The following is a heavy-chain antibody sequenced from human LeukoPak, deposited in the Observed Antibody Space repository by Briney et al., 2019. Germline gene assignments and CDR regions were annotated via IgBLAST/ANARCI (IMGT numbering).Heavy chain of an antibody. J-gene: IGHJ3*02. CDR1: GFTFSSYW. D-gene: IGHD3-22*01. Sequence: GGSLRLSCAASGFTFSSYWMHWVRQAPGKGLVWVSRINSDGSSTSYADSVKGRFTISRDNAKNTLYLQMNSLRAEDTAVYYCARGMGCGYYYDAFDIWGQGTMVTVSS. CDR2: INSDGSST. CDR3: ARGMGCGYYYDAFDI. V-gene: IGHV3-74*01.